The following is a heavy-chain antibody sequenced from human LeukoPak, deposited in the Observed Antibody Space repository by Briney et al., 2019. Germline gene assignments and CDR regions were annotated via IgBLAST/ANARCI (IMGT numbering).Heavy chain of an antibody. CDR3: ARIFYDFWSGYYTGMDV. J-gene: IGHJ6*02. CDR1: GFTFSSYW. V-gene: IGHV3-7*03. CDR2: IKQDGSEK. D-gene: IGHD3-3*01. Sequence: GGSLRLSCAASGFTFSSYWMSWVRQAPGKGLEWVANIKQDGSEKYYVDSVKGRFTISRDNAKNSLYLQMNSLRAEDTAVYYCARIFYDFWSGYYTGMDVWGQGTTVTVSS.